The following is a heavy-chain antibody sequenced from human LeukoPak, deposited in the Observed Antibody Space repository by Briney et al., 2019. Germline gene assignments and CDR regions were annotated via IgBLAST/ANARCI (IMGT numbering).Heavy chain of an antibody. CDR2: INPNSGGT. CDR1: GYTFAGYY. J-gene: IGHJ4*02. V-gene: IGHV1-2*02. D-gene: IGHD3/OR15-3a*01. CDR3: ARDLDWGSRGFDY. Sequence: ASVKVSCKASGYTFAGYYMHWVRQAPGQGLEWMGWINPNSGGTNYAQKFQGRVTMTRDTSISTAYMELSRLRSDDTAVYYCARDLDWGSRGFDYWGQGTLVTVSS.